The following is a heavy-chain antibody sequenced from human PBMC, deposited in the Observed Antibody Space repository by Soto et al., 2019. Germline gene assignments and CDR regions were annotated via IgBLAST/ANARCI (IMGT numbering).Heavy chain of an antibody. V-gene: IGHV4-61*01. D-gene: IGHD3-22*01. CDR1: GGSVSSGSYY. CDR2: IYYSGST. CDR3: ARDGVYYDGSGYDY. J-gene: IGHJ4*02. Sequence: QVQLQESGPGLVKPSETLSLTCTVSGGSVSSGSYYWSWIRQPPGKGLEWIGYIYYSGSTNYNPSLKSRVTISVDTSKNQFSLKLSSVTAADTAVYYCARDGVYYDGSGYDYWGQGTLVTVSS.